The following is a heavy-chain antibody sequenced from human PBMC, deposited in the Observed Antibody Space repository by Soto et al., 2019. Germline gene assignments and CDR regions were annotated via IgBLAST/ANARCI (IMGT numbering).Heavy chain of an antibody. D-gene: IGHD5-12*01. Sequence: ASETLSLTCTVSGDSISGTSFYWGWIRQSSGKGLEWIASIYSSGSTFYNLSLKSRVTISVDTSKNQFSLKLSSVTAADTAVYYCARGHRGWLQFRYFDYWGQGTLVTVSS. J-gene: IGHJ4*02. V-gene: IGHV4-39*07. CDR3: ARGHRGWLQFRYFDY. CDR1: GDSISGTSFY. CDR2: IYSSGST.